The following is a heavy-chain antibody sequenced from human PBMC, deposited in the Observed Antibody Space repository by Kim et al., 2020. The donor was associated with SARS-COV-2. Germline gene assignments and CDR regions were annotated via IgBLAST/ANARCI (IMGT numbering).Heavy chain of an antibody. V-gene: IGHV3-23*01. CDR3: AKEHTSFGWPTFGS. J-gene: IGHJ5*02. Sequence: YAESGKCRFTISRDESDNTVYLQMNSLRVEDTALYYCAKEHTSFGWPTFGSWSQGTLVTVSS. D-gene: IGHD3-16*01.